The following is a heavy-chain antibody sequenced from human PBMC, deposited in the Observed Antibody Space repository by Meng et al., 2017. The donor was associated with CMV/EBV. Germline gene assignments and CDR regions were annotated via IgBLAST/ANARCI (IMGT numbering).Heavy chain of an antibody. CDR3: ARVCGGSCFDY. CDR1: GSTFSSYA. Sequence: QGQLVEFGGGVKKPWSSVKVSCKASGSTFSSYAISWVRQAPGQGLEWMGGIITIFGTANYAQKFQGRVTITADESTSTAYMELSSLRSEDTAVYYCARVCGGSCFDYWGQGTLVTVSS. CDR2: IITIFGTA. D-gene: IGHD2-15*01. V-gene: IGHV1-69*12. J-gene: IGHJ4*02.